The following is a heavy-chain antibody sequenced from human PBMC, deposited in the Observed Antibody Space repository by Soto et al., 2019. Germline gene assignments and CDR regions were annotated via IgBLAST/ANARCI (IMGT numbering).Heavy chain of an antibody. CDR1: GYTFTGYG. CDR3: ARWGGSSGHWLGY. D-gene: IGHD3-22*01. Sequence: SVKVSCKASGYTFTGYGISWVREAPVHGLEWMGWISTYNGNTNYARKLQGRVTMTTDTSTSTAYMELRSLRSDDTALYYCARWGGSSGHWLGYWGQGTLVTVSS. CDR2: ISTYNGNT. J-gene: IGHJ4*02. V-gene: IGHV1-18*01.